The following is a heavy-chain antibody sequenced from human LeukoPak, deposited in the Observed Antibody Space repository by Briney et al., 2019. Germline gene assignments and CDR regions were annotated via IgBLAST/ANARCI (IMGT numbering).Heavy chain of an antibody. J-gene: IGHJ6*02. D-gene: IGHD3-10*01. CDR1: GFTFSSYW. CDR2: VNSDGSST. CDR3: AKDRSTMVRGVILYYYYYGMDV. Sequence: PGGSLRLSCAVSGFTFSSYWMHWVRQAPGKGLVWVSRVNSDGSSTTYADSVKGRFTISRDNAKNTLYLQMNSLRAEDTAVYYCAKDRSTMVRGVILYYYYYGMDVWGQGTTVTVSS. V-gene: IGHV3-74*01.